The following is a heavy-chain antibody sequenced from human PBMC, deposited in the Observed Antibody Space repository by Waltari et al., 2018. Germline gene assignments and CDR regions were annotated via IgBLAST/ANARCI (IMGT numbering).Heavy chain of an antibody. CDR3: ARGMSSVWYGPFDY. D-gene: IGHD6-19*01. CDR1: GGSLNIYS. V-gene: IGHV4-59*08. Sequence: QVQLQESGPGLVKPSETLSLTCTVSGGSLNIYSWSWLRQPPGKGLEWIGYVYYTGNTIYNPSLESRVTLSADTSKNQVSLRLRSVTAADTAVYYCARGMSSVWYGPFDYWGQGTLVTVSS. CDR2: VYYTGNT. J-gene: IGHJ4*02.